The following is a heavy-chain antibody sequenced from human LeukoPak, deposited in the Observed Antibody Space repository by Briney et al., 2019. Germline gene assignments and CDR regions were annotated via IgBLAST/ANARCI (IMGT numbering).Heavy chain of an antibody. CDR3: ARDLVEGTYYDILTGYYGYYYYMDV. CDR2: INPNSGGT. D-gene: IGHD3-9*01. Sequence: ASVKVSCKASGYTFTGYYMHWVRQAPGQGLEWMGWINPNSGGTNYAQKFQGRVTMTRDTSISTAYMELSRLRSDDTAVYYCARDLVEGTYYDILTGYYGYYYYMDVWGKGTTVTVSS. CDR1: GYTFTGYY. J-gene: IGHJ6*03. V-gene: IGHV1-2*02.